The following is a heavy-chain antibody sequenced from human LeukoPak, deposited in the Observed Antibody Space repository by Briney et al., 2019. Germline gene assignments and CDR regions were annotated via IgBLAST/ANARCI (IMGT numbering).Heavy chain of an antibody. Sequence: GGSLRLSCAASGFTFSSYGMHWVRQAPRKGLEWVALILDDGSNKYFADSVKGRFTISRDNSKNTLYLQMNSLRAEDTAVYYCARDWSRFGELLYYWGQGTLVTVPS. CDR1: GFTFSSYG. CDR3: ARDWSRFGELLYY. J-gene: IGHJ4*02. CDR2: ILDDGSNK. V-gene: IGHV3-33*01. D-gene: IGHD3-10*01.